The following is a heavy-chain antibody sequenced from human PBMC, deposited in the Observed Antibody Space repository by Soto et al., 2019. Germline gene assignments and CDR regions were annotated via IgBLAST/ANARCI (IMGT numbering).Heavy chain of an antibody. CDR1: GFTFTSSA. V-gene: IGHV1-58*02. D-gene: IGHD4-17*01. CDR2: IVVGGGNT. Sequence: GASVKVSCKASGFTFTSSAMQWVRQARGQRLEWIGWIVVGGGNTNYAQKFQERVTITRDMSTSTAYMELSSLRSEDTAVYYCAAVPTTRLRVGYWGQGTLVTVSS. J-gene: IGHJ4*02. CDR3: AAVPTTRLRVGY.